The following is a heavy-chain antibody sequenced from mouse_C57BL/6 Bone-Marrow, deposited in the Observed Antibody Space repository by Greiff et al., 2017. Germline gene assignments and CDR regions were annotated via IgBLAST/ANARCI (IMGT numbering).Heavy chain of an antibody. CDR3: ARGQVRLHYYAMDY. Sequence: EVQLQQSGPELVKPGASVKISCKASGYSFTDYNMNWVKQSNGKSLEWIGVINPNYGTTSYNQKFKGKATLTVDQSSSTAYMQLNSLTAEDSAVYYSARGQVRLHYYAMDYWGQGTSVTVSS. CDR2: INPNYGTT. D-gene: IGHD3-2*02. V-gene: IGHV1-39*01. CDR1: GYSFTDYN. J-gene: IGHJ4*01.